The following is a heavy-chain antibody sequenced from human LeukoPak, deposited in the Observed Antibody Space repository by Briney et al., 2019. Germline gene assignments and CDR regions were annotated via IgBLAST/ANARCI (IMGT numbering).Heavy chain of an antibody. D-gene: IGHD1-26*01. CDR2: IYYSGST. V-gene: IGHV4-59*01. CDR3: ARDTVVGIMDV. CDR1: GGSISSYY. J-gene: IGHJ6*03. Sequence: SETLSLTCTVSGGSISSYYWSWIRQPPGKGLVWIGYIYYSGSTNYNPSLKSRVTISVDTSKNQFSLKLSSVTAADTAVYYCARDTVVGIMDVWGKGTTVTVSS.